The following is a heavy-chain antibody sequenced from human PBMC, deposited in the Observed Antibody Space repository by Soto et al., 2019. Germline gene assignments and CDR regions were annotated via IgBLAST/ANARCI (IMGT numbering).Heavy chain of an antibody. CDR2: ISGGGGSI. V-gene: IGHV3-23*01. Sequence: GGSLRLSCAASGLTFNNYAMSWVRQAPGKGLEWVSVISGGGGSIYYADSVKGRFAISRDNSKNTLYLQMDNLRAEDTAVYYCAKGPAVGTIYYFDYWGQGTLVTVSS. CDR1: GLTFNNYA. CDR3: AKGPAVGTIYYFDY. D-gene: IGHD6-13*01. J-gene: IGHJ4*02.